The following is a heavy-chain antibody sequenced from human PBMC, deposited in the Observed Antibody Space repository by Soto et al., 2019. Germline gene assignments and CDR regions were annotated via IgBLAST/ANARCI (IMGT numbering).Heavy chain of an antibody. J-gene: IGHJ4*02. V-gene: IGHV4-59*01. CDR2: IYYSGST. CDR1: GGSISSYY. Sequence: QVQLQESGPGLVKPSETLSLTCTVSGGSISSYYWSWIRQPPGKGLEWIGYIYYSGSTNYNPSLXGXVXIXXDTSKIQFSLKLSSVTAADTAVYYCARSRGGYFASWGQGTLVTVSS. CDR3: ARSRGGYFAS. D-gene: IGHD3-16*01.